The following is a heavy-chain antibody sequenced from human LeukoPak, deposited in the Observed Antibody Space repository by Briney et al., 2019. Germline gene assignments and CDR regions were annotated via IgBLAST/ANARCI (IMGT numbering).Heavy chain of an antibody. V-gene: IGHV3-21*01. CDR3: ARDGVTMRILDY. D-gene: IGHD3-22*01. Sequence: GGSLRLSCAASGFTFSRYAMNWVRQAPGKGLEWVSSISTSSSYIYYADSVKGRFTISRDNAKNSLYLQMNSLRAEDMAVYYCARDGVTMRILDYWGQGTLVTVSS. CDR2: ISTSSSYI. CDR1: GFTFSRYA. J-gene: IGHJ4*02.